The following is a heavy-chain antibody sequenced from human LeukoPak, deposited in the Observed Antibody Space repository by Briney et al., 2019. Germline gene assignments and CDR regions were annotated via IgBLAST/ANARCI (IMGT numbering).Heavy chain of an antibody. Sequence: GGSLRLSCAASGFSFRLYAMNWVRQAPGKGLEWVSSIRGIDGSTYYADSVKGRFTISRDNSKNTVYLQMNSLRAEDTAVYHCAKDSVRGNSGDGNDGFDIWGQGTVVTVSS. J-gene: IGHJ3*02. CDR1: GFSFRLYA. CDR2: IRGIDGST. CDR3: AKDSVRGNSGDGNDGFDI. V-gene: IGHV3-23*01. D-gene: IGHD5-12*01.